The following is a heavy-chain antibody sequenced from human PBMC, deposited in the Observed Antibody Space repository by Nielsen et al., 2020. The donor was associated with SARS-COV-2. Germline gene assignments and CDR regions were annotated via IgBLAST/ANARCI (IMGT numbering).Heavy chain of an antibody. V-gene: IGHV3-21*01. CDR2: ISSSSSYI. CDR3: ARPQNYYDSSGYYY. Sequence: GGSLRLSCAASGFTFSSYSMNWVRQAPGKGLEWVSSISSSSSYIYYADSVKGRFTISRDNAKNSLYLQMSSLRAEDTAVYYCARPQNYYDSSGYYYWGLGTLVTVSS. D-gene: IGHD3-22*01. CDR1: GFTFSSYS. J-gene: IGHJ4*02.